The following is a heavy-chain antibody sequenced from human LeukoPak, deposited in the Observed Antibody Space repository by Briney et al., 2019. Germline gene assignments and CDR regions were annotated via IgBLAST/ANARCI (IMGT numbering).Heavy chain of an antibody. D-gene: IGHD5-12*01. CDR1: GFTFDDYT. CDR2: ISWVGGST. J-gene: IGHJ4*02. CDR3: AKYSEVATINYYFDC. V-gene: IGHV3-43*01. Sequence: PGGSLRPSCAPSGFTFDDYTMHWVSQAPGKGLEWVSLISWVGGSTYYADSRKGRLTISRDNSQNSLYLQMNSLRTEDTALYYCAKYSEVATINYYFDCWGQGTLVTVSS.